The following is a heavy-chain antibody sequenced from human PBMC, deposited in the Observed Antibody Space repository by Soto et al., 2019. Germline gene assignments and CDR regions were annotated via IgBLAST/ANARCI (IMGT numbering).Heavy chain of an antibody. CDR3: AKDKGWLNHF. CDR2: ISGSGGST. J-gene: IGHJ4*02. Sequence: EVQLLESGGGLVQPGGSLRLSCAASGFTFSSYGMSWVRQAPGKGLEWVSGISGSGGSTYYADSVKGRFTISRDTSKNTLYLQMNTLRAEDTAVYYCAKDKGWLNHFWGQGTLVTVSS. V-gene: IGHV3-23*01. CDR1: GFTFSSYG. D-gene: IGHD6-19*01.